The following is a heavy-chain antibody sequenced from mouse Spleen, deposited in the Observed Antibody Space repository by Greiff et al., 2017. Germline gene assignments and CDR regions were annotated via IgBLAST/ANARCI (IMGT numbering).Heavy chain of an antibody. CDR2: ISYSGST. J-gene: IGHJ3*01. V-gene: IGHV3-1*01. Sequence: EVQGVESGPGMVKPSQSLSLTCTVTGYSITSGYDWHWIRHFPGNKLEWMGYISYSGSTNYNPSLKSRISITHDTSKNHFFLKLNSVTTEDTATYYCARARLGKGFAYWGQGTLVTVSA. CDR3: ARARLGKGFAY. CDR1: GYSITSGYD. D-gene: IGHD4-1*01.